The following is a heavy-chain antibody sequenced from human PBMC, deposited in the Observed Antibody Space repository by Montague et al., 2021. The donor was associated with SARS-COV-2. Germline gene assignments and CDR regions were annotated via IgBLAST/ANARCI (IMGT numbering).Heavy chain of an antibody. CDR2: INDSGTT. CDR1: GGSFSGYY. D-gene: IGHD3-22*01. J-gene: IGHJ4*02. CDR3: ARGGRVKRTLLGIVVVTPSGNFDS. V-gene: IGHV4-34*01. Sequence: SETLSLTCAVYGGSFSGYYWNWIRQPPGKGLEWIGEINDSGTTXXXPSXXXRVTLSVDTSMMQFSLELTSVTAADTAFYFCARGGRVKRTLLGIVVVTPSGNFDSWGQGVPVTVSS.